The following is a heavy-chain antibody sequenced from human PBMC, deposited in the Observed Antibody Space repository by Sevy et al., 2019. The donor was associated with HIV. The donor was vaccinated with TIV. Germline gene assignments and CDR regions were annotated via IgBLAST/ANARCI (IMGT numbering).Heavy chain of an antibody. V-gene: IGHV1-8*02. CDR2: MSHKSGDT. CDR3: ASGGTGDVWNYEYYYYGMDV. Sequence: ALVKVSCKASGDTFNTYDINWVRQATGQGLEWMGWMSHKSGDTGYALKFQGRLTMTRETSISTAYMELSSLRSEDTAVYYCASGGTGDVWNYEYYYYGMDVWGQGTTVTVSS. CDR1: GDTFNTYD. D-gene: IGHD3-3*01. J-gene: IGHJ6*02.